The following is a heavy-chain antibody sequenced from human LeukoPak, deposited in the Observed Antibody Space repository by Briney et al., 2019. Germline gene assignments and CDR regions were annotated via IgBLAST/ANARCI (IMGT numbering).Heavy chain of an antibody. CDR1: GGSISSSSYS. CDR2: IYYSGST. D-gene: IGHD6-19*01. Sequence: SETLSLTCTVSGGSISSSSYSWGWIRQPPGKGLEWIGSIYYSGSTYYNPSLKSRVTISVDTSKNQFSLKLSSVTAADTAVYYCARHGRGSGWSERAFDIWGQGTMVTVSS. J-gene: IGHJ3*02. CDR3: ARHGRGSGWSERAFDI. V-gene: IGHV4-39*01.